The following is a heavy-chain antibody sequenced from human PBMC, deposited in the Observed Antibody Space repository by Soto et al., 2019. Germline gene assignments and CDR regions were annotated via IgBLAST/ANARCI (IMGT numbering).Heavy chain of an antibody. Sequence: QVQLQESGPGLVKPSQTLSLTCTVSGGSISSGGYYWSWIRQHPGKGLEWIGYIYYSGSTYYNPSLTRRVTIAVDTSKNQFSLQLSSVTAADTAVYYCARELRFGEDYYGMDVWGHGTTVTVSS. CDR1: GGSISSGGYY. J-gene: IGHJ6*02. V-gene: IGHV4-31*03. CDR3: ARELRFGEDYYGMDV. CDR2: IYYSGST. D-gene: IGHD3-10*01.